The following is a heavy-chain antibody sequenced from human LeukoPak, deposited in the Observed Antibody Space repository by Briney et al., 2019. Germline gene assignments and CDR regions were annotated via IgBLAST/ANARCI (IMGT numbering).Heavy chain of an antibody. CDR3: VRHAMGGDTAMVG. Sequence: PGESLKISCKGSGYSFTNYWISWVRQMPGKGLEWMGTIAYTNYSPSFQGHVTISADKSISTAYLQWSSLKASDTAMYYCVRHAMGGDTAMVGWGQGTPVTVSS. CDR1: GYSFTNYW. CDR2: IAYT. J-gene: IGHJ4*02. V-gene: IGHV5-10-1*01. D-gene: IGHD5-18*01.